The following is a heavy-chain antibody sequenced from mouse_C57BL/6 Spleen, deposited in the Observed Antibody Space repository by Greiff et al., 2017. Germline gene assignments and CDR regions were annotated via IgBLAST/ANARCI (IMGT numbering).Heavy chain of an antibody. V-gene: IGHV14-1*01. D-gene: IGHD2-3*01. CDR1: GFNIKDYY. CDR2: IDPEDGDT. CDR3: TNDGYYNYAMDY. J-gene: IGHJ4*01. Sequence: EVQLQQSGAELVRPGASVKLSCTASGFNIKDYYMHWVKQRPEQGLEWIGRIDPEDGDTEYAPQFQGKATMTADTSSNTAYLQLSSLTSEDSAVYYCTNDGYYNYAMDYWGQGTSVTVSS.